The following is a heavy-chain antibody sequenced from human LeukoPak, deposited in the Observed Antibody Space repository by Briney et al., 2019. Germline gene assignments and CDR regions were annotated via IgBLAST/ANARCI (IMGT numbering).Heavy chain of an antibody. CDR3: ASRDSSGWYYY. CDR2: IYYSGST. V-gene: IGHV4-61*01. J-gene: IGHJ4*02. CDR1: GGSVSSGSYY. Sequence: SETLSLTCTVSGGSVSSGSYYWSWIRQPPGKGLEWIGYIYYSGSTNYNPSLESRVTISVDTSKNQFSLKLSSVTAADTAVYYCASRDSSGWYYYWGQGTLVTVSS. D-gene: IGHD6-19*01.